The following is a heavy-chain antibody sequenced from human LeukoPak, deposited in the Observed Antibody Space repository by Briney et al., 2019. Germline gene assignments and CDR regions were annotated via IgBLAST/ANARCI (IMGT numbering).Heavy chain of an antibody. CDR3: AKGSSGTASNPVDY. J-gene: IGHJ4*02. D-gene: IGHD1-7*01. CDR1: GFTFSSHA. V-gene: IGHV3-23*01. CDR2: INDDGGGT. Sequence: GGSLRLSCAASGFTFSSHAMIWLRPAPGKGLDWVSAINDDGGGTYYADSVKGRFTVSRDNSKNTLFLQMDSLRAEDTAMYYCAKGSSGTASNPVDYWGQGTLVTVSS.